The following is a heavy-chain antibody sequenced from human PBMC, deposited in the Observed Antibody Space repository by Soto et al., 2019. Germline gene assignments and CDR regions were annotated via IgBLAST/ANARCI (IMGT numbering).Heavy chain of an antibody. CDR2: IDWDDDK. V-gene: IGHV2-70*04. CDR1: GFSLSTSGIR. D-gene: IGHD1-26*01. CDR3: ARHFGSYSDNPYFDY. J-gene: IGHJ4*02. Sequence: GPTLVNPRQTLTLTCTFSGFSLSTSGIRVSWIRQPPGKALEWLARIDWDDDKFYSTSLKTRLTISKDTSKNQVVLTMTNMDPVDTPTYYCARHFGSYSDNPYFDYWGQGTLVTVSS.